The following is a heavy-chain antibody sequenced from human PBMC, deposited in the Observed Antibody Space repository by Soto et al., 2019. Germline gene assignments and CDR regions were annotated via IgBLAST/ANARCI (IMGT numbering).Heavy chain of an antibody. V-gene: IGHV4-34*01. Sequence: SETMSLTCAVYGGTFSGYYWSWIRQPPGKGLEWIGEINHSGSTNYNPSLKGRVTISVDTSKNQFSLKLSSVTAADTAVYYCGRDRRSSTDQDYYYYGMDVWGQGTTVTVSS. J-gene: IGHJ6*02. CDR2: INHSGST. D-gene: IGHD6-13*01. CDR3: GRDRRSSTDQDYYYYGMDV. CDR1: GGTFSGYY.